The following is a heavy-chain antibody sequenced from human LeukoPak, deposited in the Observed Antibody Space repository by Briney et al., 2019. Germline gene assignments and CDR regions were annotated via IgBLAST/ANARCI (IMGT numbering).Heavy chain of an antibody. Sequence: SVKVSCKASGGTFSSYAISWVRQAPGQGLEWMGGIIPIFGTANYAQKFQGRVTITTDESTSTAYMELSSLRSEDTAVYYCARDADIVVVPAAIWNWFDPWGQGTLVTVSS. V-gene: IGHV1-69*05. J-gene: IGHJ5*02. CDR2: IIPIFGTA. CDR3: ARDADIVVVPAAIWNWFDP. CDR1: GGTFSSYA. D-gene: IGHD2-2*02.